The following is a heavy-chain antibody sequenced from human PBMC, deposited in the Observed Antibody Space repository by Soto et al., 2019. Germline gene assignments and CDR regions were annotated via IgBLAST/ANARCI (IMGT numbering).Heavy chain of an antibody. J-gene: IGHJ4*02. CDR3: ANGRGAY. CDR1: GLTFNNYA. Sequence: GGSLRLSCAASGLTFNNYAMNWVRQAPGKGLECVSTISNNAFNTYYPESVKGRFTISRDNSKNTLYLQMNSLRAEDTAVYYCANGRGAYWGQGTLVTVSS. V-gene: IGHV3-23*01. CDR2: ISNNAFNT. D-gene: IGHD2-15*01.